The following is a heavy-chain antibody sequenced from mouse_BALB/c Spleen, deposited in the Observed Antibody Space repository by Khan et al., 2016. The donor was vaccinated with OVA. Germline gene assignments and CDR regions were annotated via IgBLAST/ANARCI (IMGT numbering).Heavy chain of an antibody. V-gene: IGHV3-2*02. CDR3: ARDGSRYNYAMDY. CDR1: GYSITRDYA. Sequence: EVKLLESGPGLVKPSQSLSLTCTVTGYSITRDYAWNWIRQFPGNKLEWMGYISYSGSTNYNPALKSRISITRDTSKNQFFLQLNSVTTEDTATYYCARDGSRYNYAMDYWGQGTSVTVSS. J-gene: IGHJ4*01. D-gene: IGHD2-3*01. CDR2: ISYSGST.